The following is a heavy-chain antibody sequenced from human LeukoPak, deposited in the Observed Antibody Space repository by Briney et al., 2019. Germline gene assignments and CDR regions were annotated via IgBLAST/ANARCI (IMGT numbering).Heavy chain of an antibody. CDR1: VITFGNNW. Sequence: GGSLRLSCAASVITFGNNWMHWVRQGPGKGLVWISRINSDGGGAIYADSVKGRFTVSRDNAKNTLYLQMNSLRAEDTAVYYCARDVPHNWFDTWGQGTLVTVSS. CDR2: INSDGGGA. V-gene: IGHV3-74*01. J-gene: IGHJ5*02. CDR3: ARDVPHNWFDT.